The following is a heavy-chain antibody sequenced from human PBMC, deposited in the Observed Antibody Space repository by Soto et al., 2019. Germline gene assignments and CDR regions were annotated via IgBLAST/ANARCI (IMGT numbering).Heavy chain of an antibody. J-gene: IGHJ6*02. CDR3: ARDVIAAAPPYYYYGMDV. V-gene: IGHV5-51*01. Sequence: GESLKISCKGSGYSFTSYWIGWVRQMPGKGLEWMGIIYPGDSDTRYSPSFQGQVTISADKSISTAYLQWSSLKASDTATYYCARDVIAAAPPYYYYGMDVWGQGTTVTVSS. CDR2: IYPGDSDT. D-gene: IGHD6-25*01. CDR1: GYSFTSYW.